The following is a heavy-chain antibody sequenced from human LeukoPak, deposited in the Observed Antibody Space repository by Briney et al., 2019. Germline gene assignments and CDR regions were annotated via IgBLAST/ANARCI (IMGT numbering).Heavy chain of an antibody. V-gene: IGHV3-30*04. CDR2: ISYDGSNK. J-gene: IGHJ5*02. CDR3: ARENWFDP. CDR1: GFTFSSYA. Sequence: GRSLRLSCAASGFTFSSYAMHWVRQAPGKGLEWVAVISYDGSNKYYADSVKGRFTISRDNSKNTLYLQMNSLRAEDTAVYYCARENWFDPWAREPWSPSPQ.